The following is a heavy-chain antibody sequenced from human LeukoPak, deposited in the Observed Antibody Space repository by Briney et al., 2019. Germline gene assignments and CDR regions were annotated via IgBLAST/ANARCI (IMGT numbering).Heavy chain of an antibody. J-gene: IGHJ3*02. Sequence: GGSLRLSCAASGFTFSNAWMSWVRQAPGKGLEWVGRIKSKTDGGTTDYAAPVKGRFTISRDDSENTLYLQMNSLKTEDTAVYYCTTALLEQWLGDAFDIWGQGTMVTVSS. CDR2: IKSKTDGGTT. CDR1: GFTFSNAW. D-gene: IGHD6-19*01. CDR3: TTALLEQWLGDAFDI. V-gene: IGHV3-15*01.